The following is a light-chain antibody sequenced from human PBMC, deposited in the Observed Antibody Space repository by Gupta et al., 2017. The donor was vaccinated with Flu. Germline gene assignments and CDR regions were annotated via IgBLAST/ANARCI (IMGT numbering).Light chain of an antibody. Sequence: STLSASVGDRVTITCRASQSINNWLAWYQQKPVKAPKLLIYKASTLQSGVPSRFSGSGSGTEFSLTISSRQPDDFALYYCHQYNSYSPDTFGQGTKMEIK. CDR3: HQYNSYSPDT. J-gene: IGKJ2*01. V-gene: IGKV1-5*03. CDR1: QSINNW. CDR2: KAS.